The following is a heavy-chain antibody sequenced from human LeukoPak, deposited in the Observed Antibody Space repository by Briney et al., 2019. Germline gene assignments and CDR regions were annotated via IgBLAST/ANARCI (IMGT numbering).Heavy chain of an antibody. D-gene: IGHD1-26*01. CDR1: EFTFSNYA. CDR2: ISCHGSNT. J-gene: IGHJ4*02. V-gene: IGHV3-30*04. CDR3: ARELPSRGYFDY. Sequence: GRSLRLSCAASEFTFSNYAMHWVRQAPGKGLEWVAVISCHGSNTYYADSVKGRFTISRDNSKNTLFLQMNSLRADDTAVYFCARELPSRGYFDYWGQGTLVTVSS.